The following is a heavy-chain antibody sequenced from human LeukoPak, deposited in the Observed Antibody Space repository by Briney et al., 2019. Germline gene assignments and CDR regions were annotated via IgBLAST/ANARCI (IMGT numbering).Heavy chain of an antibody. CDR3: AKRYCSSTTCYWVAFDI. CDR1: GFTFSSYA. J-gene: IGHJ3*02. V-gene: IGHV3-23*01. D-gene: IGHD2-2*01. CDR2: ISGSYDNT. Sequence: GGSLRLSCAASGFTFSSYAMSWVRQAPGKGLEWVSAISGSYDNTYYADSVKGRFTISRDNAKNTLYLKMDSLRAEDTAVYYCAKRYCSSTTCYWVAFDIWGQGTMVTVSS.